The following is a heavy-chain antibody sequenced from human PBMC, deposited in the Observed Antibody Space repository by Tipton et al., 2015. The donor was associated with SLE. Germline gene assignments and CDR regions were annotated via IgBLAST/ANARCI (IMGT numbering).Heavy chain of an antibody. CDR2: IHTSGTT. D-gene: IGHD2-21*01. V-gene: IGHV4-61*02. CDR3: ASPYCGPNCYGFQY. J-gene: IGHJ4*02. CDR1: GGSISRGHYS. Sequence: GLVKPSETLSLTCSVSGGSISRGHYSWSWIRQPAGKGLEWIGHIHTSGTTSYNPSLKSRVTILLDTSKTQFSLHVNSVTAADTAVYYCASPYCGPNCYGFQYWGQGNRVTVSS.